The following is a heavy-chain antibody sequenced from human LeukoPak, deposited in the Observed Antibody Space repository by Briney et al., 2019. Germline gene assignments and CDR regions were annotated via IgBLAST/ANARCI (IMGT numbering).Heavy chain of an antibody. D-gene: IGHD3-3*01. Sequence: GGSLRLSCAASGFTFSSYWMSWVRQAPGKGLEWVANIKQDGSEKYYVDSVKGRFTISRDNAKNSLYLQMNSLRAEDTAVYYCARDPNRLIFGVVIEYYYYMDVWGKGTTVTVSS. CDR2: IKQDGSEK. V-gene: IGHV3-7*01. CDR3: ARDPNRLIFGVVIEYYYYMDV. J-gene: IGHJ6*03. CDR1: GFTFSSYW.